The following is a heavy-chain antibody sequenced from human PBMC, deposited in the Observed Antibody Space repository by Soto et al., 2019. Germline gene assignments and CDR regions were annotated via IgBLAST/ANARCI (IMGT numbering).Heavy chain of an antibody. CDR2: IYWDDDK. J-gene: IGHJ6*02. CDR1: GFSLSTSGVG. V-gene: IGHV2-5*02. D-gene: IGHD2-21*02. CDR3: IQSRCGGDCLQSYASHYHYGMDF. Sequence: SGPTLVNPTQTLTLTCTFSGFSLSTSGVGVGWIRQPPGKALEWLALIYWDDDKRYSPSLRSRLTINKDTSKNQVVLTMTNMDPVDTATYYCIQSRCGGDCLQSYASHYHYGMDFWGQGTTVTVSS.